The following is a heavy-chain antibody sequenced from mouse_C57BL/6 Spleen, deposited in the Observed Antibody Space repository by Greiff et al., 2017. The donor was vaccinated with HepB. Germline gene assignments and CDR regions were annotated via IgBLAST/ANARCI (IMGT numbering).Heavy chain of an antibody. J-gene: IGHJ4*01. CDR3: ATVYYGYDGADYYAMDY. CDR2: ISSGSSTI. V-gene: IGHV5-17*01. CDR1: GFTFSDYG. D-gene: IGHD2-2*01. Sequence: VQLKESGGGLVKPGGSLKLSCAASGFTFSDYGMHWVRQAPEKGLEWVAYISSGSSTIYYADTVKGRFTISRDNAKNTLFLQMTSLRSEDTAMYYCATVYYGYDGADYYAMDYWGQGTSVTVSS.